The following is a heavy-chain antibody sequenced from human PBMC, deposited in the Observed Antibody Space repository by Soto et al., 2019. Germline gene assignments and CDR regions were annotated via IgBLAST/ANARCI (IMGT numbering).Heavy chain of an antibody. CDR2: IWFDGSKE. Sequence: QVELVESGGGVVQTGGSLRLACAASGFTFSSYGMHWVRQAPGKGLEWVAVIWFDGSKEVYAASVEGRFTISRDNSKNMVYLEMNSPRDVDTAVYYCARAVPAAKGWFDSWGQGTLVTVSS. CDR3: ARAVPAAKGWFDS. J-gene: IGHJ5*01. D-gene: IGHD2-2*01. CDR1: GFTFSSYG. V-gene: IGHV3-33*01.